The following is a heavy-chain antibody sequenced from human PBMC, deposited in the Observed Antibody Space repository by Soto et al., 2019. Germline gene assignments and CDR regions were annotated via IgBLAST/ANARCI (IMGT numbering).Heavy chain of an antibody. CDR3: ARGGGYSYGLYYYYYGMDV. CDR1: GFTFSSYG. CDR2: IWYDGSNK. D-gene: IGHD5-18*01. J-gene: IGHJ6*02. V-gene: IGHV3-33*01. Sequence: QVQLVESGGGVVQPGRSLRLSCAASGFTFSSYGMHWVRQAPGKGLEWVAVIWYDGSNKYYADSVKGRFTISRDNSKNTLYLQMNSLRAEDTAVYYCARGGGYSYGLYYYYYGMDVWGQGTTVTVSS.